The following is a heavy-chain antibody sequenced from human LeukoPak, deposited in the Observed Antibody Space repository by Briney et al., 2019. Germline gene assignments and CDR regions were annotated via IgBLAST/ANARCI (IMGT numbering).Heavy chain of an antibody. V-gene: IGHV4-4*07. CDR2: IYTSGST. CDR1: GGSISSYY. J-gene: IGHJ5*02. Sequence: SETLSLTCTVSGGSISSYYWSWIRQPAGKGLEWIGRIYTSGSTNYNPSLKSRVTISVDTSKNQFSLKLSSVTAADTAVYYCARSPFHCTNGVCSNWFDPWGQGTLVTVSS. D-gene: IGHD2-8*01. CDR3: ARSPFHCTNGVCSNWFDP.